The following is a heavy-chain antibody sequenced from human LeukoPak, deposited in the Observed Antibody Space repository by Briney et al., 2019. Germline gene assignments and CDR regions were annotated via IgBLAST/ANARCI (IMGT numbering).Heavy chain of an antibody. Sequence: SETLSLTCIVSGGSIGSYYWNWIRQPPGEGLEWIGYIYYSGSTNYNPSLKSRVTMSVDTSKNQFSLKLSSVTAADTAVYYCARDPMVRGVISSNWFDPWGQGTLVTVSS. J-gene: IGHJ5*02. CDR1: GGSIGSYY. D-gene: IGHD3-10*01. CDR2: IYYSGST. V-gene: IGHV4-59*12. CDR3: ARDPMVRGVISSNWFDP.